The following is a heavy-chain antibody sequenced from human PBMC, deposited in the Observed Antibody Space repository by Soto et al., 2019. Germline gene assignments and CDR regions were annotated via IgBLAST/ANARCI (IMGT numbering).Heavy chain of an antibody. CDR2: INPSGGST. CDR3: ARAWGIAAAIDY. J-gene: IGHJ4*02. CDR1: GYTFTSYY. D-gene: IGHD6-13*01. Sequence: QVQLVQSGAEVKKPGASVKVSCKASGYTFTSYYMHWVRQAPGQGLEWMGIINPSGGSTSYAQKYQGRVTMTRDTSTSTVYMELSSLRSEDTAVYYCARAWGIAAAIDYSGQGTLVTVYS. V-gene: IGHV1-46*03.